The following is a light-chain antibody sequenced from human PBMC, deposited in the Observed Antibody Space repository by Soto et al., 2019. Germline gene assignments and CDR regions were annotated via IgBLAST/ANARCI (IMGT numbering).Light chain of an antibody. J-gene: IGKJ1*01. CDR2: GAS. CDR1: PISNNIY. Sequence: PGACVRLSWRDHPISNNIYLAWYQQKPGQAPRLLIYGASSRATGIPNRFSGSGSGTDFTLTISRLEPEDFAVYYCQQYGNSPQTFGQGTKVDIK. CDR3: QQYGNSPQT. V-gene: IGKV3-20*01.